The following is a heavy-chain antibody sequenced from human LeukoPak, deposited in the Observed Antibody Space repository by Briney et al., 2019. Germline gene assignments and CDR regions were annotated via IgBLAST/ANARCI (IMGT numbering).Heavy chain of an antibody. CDR2: IRYDGNNQ. CDR1: GFTFSSLG. D-gene: IGHD2-2*03. J-gene: IGHJ3*02. V-gene: IGHV3-30*02. CDR3: ARVPWGPGYCSSTSCPRAAFDI. Sequence: QPGGSLRLSCAASGFTFSSLGMHWVRQAPGKGLEWVAFIRYDGNNQYYADSVKGRFTISRDNAKNSLYLQMNSLRAEDTAVYYCARVPWGPGYCSSTSCPRAAFDIWGQGTMVTVSS.